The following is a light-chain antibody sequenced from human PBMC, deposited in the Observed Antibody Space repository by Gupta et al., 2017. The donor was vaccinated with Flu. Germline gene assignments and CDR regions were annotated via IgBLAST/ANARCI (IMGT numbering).Light chain of an antibody. CDR1: SSNIGSNA. V-gene: IGLV1-36*01. Sequence: QSVLTQPPSVSEAPSPRVTISCSGSSSNIGSNAVNWYQHLPGKAPKLLIYYDDLLPSGVSDRFSGSKSGTSASLAISGLQSEDEADYYCATWDDTLNAVLFGGGTKLTVL. J-gene: IGLJ2*01. CDR3: ATWDDTLNAVL. CDR2: YDD.